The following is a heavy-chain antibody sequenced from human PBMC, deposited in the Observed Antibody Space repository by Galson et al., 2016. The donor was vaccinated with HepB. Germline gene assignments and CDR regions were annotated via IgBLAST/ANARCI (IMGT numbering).Heavy chain of an antibody. CDR1: GGSISSSNFY. V-gene: IGHV4-39*01. D-gene: IGHD7-27*01. CDR3: ARIFRNWGTGWFDP. Sequence: SETLSLTCTVAGGSISSSNFYWAWIRQPPGKGLEWIGSIYHRGTTYYNPSLKSRVTISVDTSKNQFSLKLTSVTAADTALYYCARIFRNWGTGWFDPWGQGTLVTVSS. CDR2: IYHRGTT. J-gene: IGHJ5*02.